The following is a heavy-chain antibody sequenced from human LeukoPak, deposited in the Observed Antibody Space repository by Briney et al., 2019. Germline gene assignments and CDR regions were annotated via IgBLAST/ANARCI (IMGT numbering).Heavy chain of an antibody. D-gene: IGHD2-15*01. CDR1: GFTFSSYG. CDR2: ISYDGSSE. J-gene: IGHJ3*02. V-gene: IGHV3-30*18. CDR3: AKYGVSPSGAFDPRDPFDI. Sequence: GGSLRLSCAASGFTFSSYGMHWVRQAPGKGLEWVTVISYDGSSEYYADSVKGRFTISRDNSKNTLYLQMNSLRAEDTAVYYCAKYGVSPSGAFDPRDPFDIWGQGTMVTVSS.